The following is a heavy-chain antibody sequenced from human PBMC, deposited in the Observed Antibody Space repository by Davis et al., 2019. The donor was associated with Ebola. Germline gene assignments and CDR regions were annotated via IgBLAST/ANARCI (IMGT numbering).Heavy chain of an antibody. CDR2: IYWDDDK. D-gene: IGHD3-10*01. CDR3: AHVTYFSGSLSYYFDY. V-gene: IGHV2-5*02. CDR1: GFSLRTRGVG. J-gene: IGHJ4*02. Sequence: SGPTLVKPTQTLTLTCTFSGFSLRTRGVGVGWIRQPPGKALEWLALIYWDDDKRYSTSLKSRLTITKDTSKNQVVLTMTNMDPVDTATYYCAHVTYFSGSLSYYFDYWGQGTLVTVSS.